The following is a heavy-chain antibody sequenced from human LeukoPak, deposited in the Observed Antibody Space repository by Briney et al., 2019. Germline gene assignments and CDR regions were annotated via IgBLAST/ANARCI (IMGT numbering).Heavy chain of an antibody. CDR3: ARDLVGFLEWLEDYYYYGMDV. CDR1: GYTFTSYY. J-gene: IGHJ6*02. V-gene: IGHV1-46*01. D-gene: IGHD3-3*02. CDR2: INPSGDST. Sequence: ASVKVSCKASGYTFTSYYMHWVRQAPGQGLEWMGIINPSGDSTSYAQKFQGRVTMTRDTSTSTVYMELSSLRSEDTAVYYCARDLVGFLEWLEDYYYYGMDVWGQGTTVTVSS.